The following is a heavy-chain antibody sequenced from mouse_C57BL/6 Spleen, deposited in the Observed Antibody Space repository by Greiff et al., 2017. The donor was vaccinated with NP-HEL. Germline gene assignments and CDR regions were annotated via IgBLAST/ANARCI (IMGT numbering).Heavy chain of an antibody. D-gene: IGHD2-2*01. CDR3: ARVTTRFYYAMDD. J-gene: IGHJ4*01. CDR1: GYTFTDYY. V-gene: IGHV1-26*01. CDR2: INPNNGGT. Sequence: VQLQQSGPELVKPGASVKISCKASGYTFTDYYMNWVKQSHGKSLEWIGDINPNNGGTSYNQKFKGKATLTVDKSSSTAYMELRSLTSEDSAVYYCARVTTRFYYAMDDWGQGTSVTVSS.